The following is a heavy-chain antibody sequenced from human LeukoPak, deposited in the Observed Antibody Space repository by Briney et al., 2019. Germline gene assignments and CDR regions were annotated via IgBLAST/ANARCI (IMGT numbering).Heavy chain of an antibody. CDR2: ISSSSSST. J-gene: IGHJ3*02. CDR1: GFTFSDYY. D-gene: IGHD3-10*01. CDR3: ARVPGKYAFDI. V-gene: IGHV3-11*05. Sequence: PGVSLRLSCAASGFTFSDYYMSWIRQAQGKGLDWVAYISSSSSSTNYADSVKGRFTISRDNAKNSLYLQMNSLRAEDTAVYYCARVPGKYAFDIWGQGTMVTVSA.